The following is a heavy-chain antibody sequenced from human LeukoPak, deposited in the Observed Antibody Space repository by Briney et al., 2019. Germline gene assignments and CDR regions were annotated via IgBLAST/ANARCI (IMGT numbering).Heavy chain of an antibody. CDR2: INPNSGGT. CDR1: GYTFTSYA. J-gene: IGHJ4*02. CDR3: ARDRDYYDSSGYYPLDY. D-gene: IGHD3-22*01. Sequence: EASVKVSCKASGYTFTSYAMNWVRQAPGQGLEWVGWINPNSGGTNYAQKFQGRVTMTRDTSISTAYMELTRLRSDDTAVYYCARDRDYYDSSGYYPLDYWGQGSLVTVSS. V-gene: IGHV1-2*02.